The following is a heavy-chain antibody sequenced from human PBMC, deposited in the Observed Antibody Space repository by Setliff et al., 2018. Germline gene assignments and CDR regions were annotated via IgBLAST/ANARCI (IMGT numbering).Heavy chain of an antibody. D-gene: IGHD2-2*01. J-gene: IGHJ5*02. CDR3: ARAQKSRYCSSTSCYFSLDP. Sequence: ASVKVSCKASGYIFTSYGISWVRQAPGQGLEWMGWISAYNGNTNYAQKLQGRVTMTTDTSASTAYMELSSLRSEDTAVYYCARAQKSRYCSSTSCYFSLDPWGQGTLVTVSS. V-gene: IGHV1-18*01. CDR1: GYIFTSYG. CDR2: ISAYNGNT.